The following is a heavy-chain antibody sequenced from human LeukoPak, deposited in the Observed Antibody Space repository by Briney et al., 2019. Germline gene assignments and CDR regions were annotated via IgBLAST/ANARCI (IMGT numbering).Heavy chain of an antibody. CDR1: GFTFSSYW. V-gene: IGHV3-74*01. CDR3: AREGYCSGGSCYSNWFDP. CDR2: INSDGSST. D-gene: IGHD2-15*01. Sequence: GGSLRLSCAASGFTFSSYWMHWVRQAPGKGLVWVSRINSDGSSTSYADSVKGRFTISRDNAKNTLYLQMNSLRAEDTAVYYCAREGYCSGGSCYSNWFDPWGQGALVTVSS. J-gene: IGHJ5*02.